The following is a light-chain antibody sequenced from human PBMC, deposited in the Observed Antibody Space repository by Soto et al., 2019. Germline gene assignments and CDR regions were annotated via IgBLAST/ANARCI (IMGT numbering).Light chain of an antibody. J-gene: IGLJ2*01. CDR3: SSYAGSNNLV. CDR1: SSDVGGYNY. CDR2: EVS. Sequence: QSVLTQPPSASGSPGQSVTISCTGTSSDVGGYNYVSWYQQHPGKAPKVMIYEVSKRPSGVPDRFSGSKSGNTASLTVSGRQAEDEADYYCSSYAGSNNLVFGGGTKLTVL. V-gene: IGLV2-8*01.